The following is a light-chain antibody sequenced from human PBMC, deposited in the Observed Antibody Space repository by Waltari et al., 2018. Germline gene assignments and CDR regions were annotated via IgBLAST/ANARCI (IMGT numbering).Light chain of an antibody. J-gene: IGLJ2*01. CDR3: SSYAGSNNLMV. V-gene: IGLV2-8*01. CDR1: SSDVGGYNS. CDR2: EVS. Sequence: QSALTQPPSASGSPGQSVTISCTGTSSDVGGYNSVSWYQQHPGKAPKLTIYEVSKRPSGVPDRFSGPKSGNTASLTVSGLQAEDEADYYCSSYAGSNNLMVFGGGTKLTVL.